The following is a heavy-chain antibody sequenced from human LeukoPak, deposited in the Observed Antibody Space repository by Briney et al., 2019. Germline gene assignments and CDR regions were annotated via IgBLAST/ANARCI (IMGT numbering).Heavy chain of an antibody. Sequence: PNSGGTNYAQKFQGRVTTTRDTSISTAYMELSRLRSDDTAVYYCASLSIVVVPAATGLDVWGQGTTVTVSS. V-gene: IGHV1-2*02. CDR2: PNSGGT. D-gene: IGHD2-2*01. J-gene: IGHJ6*02. CDR3: ASLSIVVVPAATGLDV.